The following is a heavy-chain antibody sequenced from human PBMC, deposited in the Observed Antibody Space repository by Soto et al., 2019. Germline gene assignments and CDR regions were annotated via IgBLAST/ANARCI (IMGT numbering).Heavy chain of an antibody. CDR1: GFTFSSYW. V-gene: IGHV3-7*01. Sequence: EVQLVESGGGLVQPGGSLRLSCAASGFTFSSYWMTWVRQAPGKGLEWVANIKQDGSEKYDVDSVKGRFTISRDNAKNSLYLQMNSLRAEDTALYYCARVHCSGGSCYSALDAFDIWGQGTMVTVSS. D-gene: IGHD2-15*01. CDR3: ARVHCSGGSCYSALDAFDI. CDR2: IKQDGSEK. J-gene: IGHJ3*02.